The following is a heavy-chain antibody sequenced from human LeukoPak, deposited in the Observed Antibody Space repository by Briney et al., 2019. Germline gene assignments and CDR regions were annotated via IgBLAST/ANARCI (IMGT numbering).Heavy chain of an antibody. V-gene: IGHV1-2*02. J-gene: IGHJ4*02. CDR3: ARTVPKSGSLDY. CDR2: INPNNGGT. Sequence: GASVKVSCKTSGYMFIGYYIHWVRQAPGQGLEWMGWINPNNGGTKDAQKFQGRVTVTRDTSISTAYMELRSLRSDDTAVYYCARTVPKSGSLDYWGQGTLVTVSS. CDR1: GYMFIGYY. D-gene: IGHD1-26*01.